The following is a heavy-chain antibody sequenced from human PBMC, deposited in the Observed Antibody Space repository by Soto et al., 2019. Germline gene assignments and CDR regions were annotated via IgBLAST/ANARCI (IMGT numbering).Heavy chain of an antibody. D-gene: IGHD6-13*01. J-gene: IGHJ6*02. CDR2: ISWNSGSI. CDR3: AKDRLIAAADYYYYYGMDV. CDR1: GFTFDDYA. Sequence: GGSLRLSCAASGFTFDDYAMHWVRQAPGKGLEWVSGISWNSGSIGYADSVKGRFTISRDNAKNSLYLQMNSLRAEDTALYYCAKDRLIAAADYYYYYGMDVWGQGTTVTV. V-gene: IGHV3-9*01.